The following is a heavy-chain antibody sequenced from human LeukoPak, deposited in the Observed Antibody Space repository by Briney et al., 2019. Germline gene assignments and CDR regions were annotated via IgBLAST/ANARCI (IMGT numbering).Heavy chain of an antibody. J-gene: IGHJ4*02. D-gene: IGHD3-3*01. CDR1: GFTFSGYA. CDR3: AKDVQYDFWGGSYFDY. Sequence: GRSLRLSCAASGFTFSGYAMTWVRQAPGKGLEWVSALSGNAESTYYADSVKGRFTISRDNSKNTLYLEMNSLRAEDTAVYYCAKDVQYDFWGGSYFDYWGQGTLVTVAS. CDR2: LSGNAEST. V-gene: IGHV3-23*01.